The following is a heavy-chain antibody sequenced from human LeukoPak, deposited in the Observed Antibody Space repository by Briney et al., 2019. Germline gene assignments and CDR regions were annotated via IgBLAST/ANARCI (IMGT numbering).Heavy chain of an antibody. D-gene: IGHD2-15*01. J-gene: IGHJ3*02. V-gene: IGHV4-34*01. CDR3: AREEDCSGGICYLGNAFDI. CDR2: INHSGST. Sequence: SETLSLTCAVYGGSFSGYYWSWIRQPPGKGLEWIGEINHSGSTNYNASLKSRVTISVDTSKNQFSLKLSSVTAADTAVYYCAREEDCSGGICYLGNAFDICGQGTMVTVSS. CDR1: GGSFSGYY.